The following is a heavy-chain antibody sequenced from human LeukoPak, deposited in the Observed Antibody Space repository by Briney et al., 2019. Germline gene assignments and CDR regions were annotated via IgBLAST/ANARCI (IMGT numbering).Heavy chain of an antibody. J-gene: IGHJ4*02. CDR3: TRGHSSGWLGSFDY. D-gene: IGHD6-19*01. V-gene: IGHV3-49*04. CDR1: GFSFGDYA. CDR2: IRSKAYGGTT. Sequence: GGSLRLSCTASGFSFGDYAMSWVRQAPGKGLEWVGFIRSKAYGGTTEYAASVKGRFTISRDDSKSIAYPQMNSLKTEDTAVYYCTRGHSSGWLGSFDYWGQGTLVTVSS.